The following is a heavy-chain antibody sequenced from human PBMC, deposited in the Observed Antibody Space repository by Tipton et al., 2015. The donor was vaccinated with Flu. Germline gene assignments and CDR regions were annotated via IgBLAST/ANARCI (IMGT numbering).Heavy chain of an antibody. CDR1: GFSFSNYW. CDR3: ARDLQNYGGNSVNAFDI. D-gene: IGHD4-23*01. CDR2: INEHGSDV. V-gene: IGHV3-7*01. Sequence: SLRLSCAASGFSFSNYWMSWVRQAPGKGLEWVAKINEHGSDVSYVDSVKGRFTISRDNAKNSVHLQLNSLRLEDTAVYYCARDLQNYGGNSVNAFDIWGQGTMVTVSS. J-gene: IGHJ3*02.